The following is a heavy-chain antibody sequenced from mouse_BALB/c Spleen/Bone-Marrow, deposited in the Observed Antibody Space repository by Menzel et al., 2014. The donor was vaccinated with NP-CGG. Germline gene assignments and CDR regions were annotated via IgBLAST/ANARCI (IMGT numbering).Heavy chain of an antibody. CDR3: ASYVYGYYFDY. J-gene: IGHJ2*01. D-gene: IGHD2-2*01. V-gene: IGHV14-3*02. CDR1: GFNIKDTY. Sequence: VHVKQSGAELVKSGASVKLSCTASGFNIKDTYMHWVKQRPEQGLEWIGRIDPANGNTKYDPKFQGKATITADTSSNTASLQLSSLTSEDTPVYYCASYVYGYYFDYWGQSTTLTVSS. CDR2: IDPANGNT.